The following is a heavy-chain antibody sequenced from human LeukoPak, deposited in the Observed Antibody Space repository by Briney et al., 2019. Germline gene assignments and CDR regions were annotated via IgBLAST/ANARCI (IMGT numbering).Heavy chain of an antibody. D-gene: IGHD6-13*01. J-gene: IGHJ4*02. CDR1: GGTFSRYT. Sequence: GGAVKVSCKASGGTFSRYTISGVRQARGEGGERVGRIIAMPGIANYAQKFEGRVTISAEKSTSTAYMELSSLRSEDTAVYYCARDYHAHLDGSSWYYFDYCGQGTLVTVSS. CDR3: ARDYHAHLDGSSWYYFDY. V-gene: IGHV1-69*04. CDR2: IIAMPGIA.